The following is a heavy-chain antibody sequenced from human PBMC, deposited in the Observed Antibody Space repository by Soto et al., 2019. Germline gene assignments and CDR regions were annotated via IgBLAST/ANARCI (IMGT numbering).Heavy chain of an antibody. CDR2: ISFDGSKK. CDR3: AREDDYGYRYINYGLDV. D-gene: IGHD4-17*01. J-gene: IGHJ6*02. V-gene: IGHV3-30-3*01. CDR1: GFTFKIYA. Sequence: QAQLAESGGGVVQPGRSLRLSCAASGFTFKIYALHWVRQAPGKGLEWVAVISFDGSKKYYTDSVKGRFTISRDNLKNTLYLQMNNLRVEDAALYFCAREDDYGYRYINYGLDVWGQGTTVTVSS.